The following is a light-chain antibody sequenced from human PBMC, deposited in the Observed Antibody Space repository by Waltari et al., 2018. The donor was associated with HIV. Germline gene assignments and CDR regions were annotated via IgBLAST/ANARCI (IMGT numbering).Light chain of an antibody. CDR1: SSNIGNND. Sequence: QSVLTQPPSASGTPGQTVVISCSGNSSNIGNNDVTWYQVLPGSAPRLLIYMNNYRPSWVPGRFSGARSGTSASLAIHALQSEDEAEYYCATWDDSLYGMFGGGTKLTV. CDR3: ATWDDSLYGM. J-gene: IGLJ3*02. V-gene: IGLV1-44*01. CDR2: MNN.